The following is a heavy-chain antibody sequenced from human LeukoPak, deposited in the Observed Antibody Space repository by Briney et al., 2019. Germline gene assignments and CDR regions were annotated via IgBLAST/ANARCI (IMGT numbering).Heavy chain of an antibody. V-gene: IGHV3-23*01. Sequence: GGSLRLSCAASGFTFSSYGITWVRQAPGKGLEWVSTISATGGSTYYADSVKGRFTISRGNSKDTLYLQMNSLRAEDTAVYYCAKGGYSSGWRNYFDYWGQGTLVTVSS. CDR1: GFTFSSYG. CDR3: AKGGYSSGWRNYFDY. CDR2: ISATGGST. J-gene: IGHJ4*02. D-gene: IGHD6-19*01.